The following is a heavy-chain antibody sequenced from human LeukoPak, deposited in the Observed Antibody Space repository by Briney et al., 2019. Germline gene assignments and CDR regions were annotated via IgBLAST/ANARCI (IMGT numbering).Heavy chain of an antibody. J-gene: IGHJ4*02. CDR2: IYYSGST. CDR1: GGSISSSSYY. CDR3: ARRPGYSSGWYPFDY. D-gene: IGHD6-19*01. V-gene: IGHV4-39*07. Sequence: SETLSLTCTVSGGSISSSSYYWGWIRQPPGKGLEWIGGIYYSGSTYYNPSLKSRVTISVDTSKNQFSLKLSSVTAADTAVYYCARRPGYSSGWYPFDYWGQGTLVTVSS.